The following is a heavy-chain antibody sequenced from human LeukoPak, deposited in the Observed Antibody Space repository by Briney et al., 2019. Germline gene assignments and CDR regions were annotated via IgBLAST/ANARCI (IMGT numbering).Heavy chain of an antibody. Sequence: SETLSLTCTVSSGSISSSSYYWGWIRQPPGKGLEWIGSIYYSGSTYYNPSLKSRVTISVDTSKNQFSLKLSSVTAADTAVYYCARLTKNDSGTYRFGKKKRGYMDVWGKGTTVTISS. V-gene: IGHV4-39*07. J-gene: IGHJ6*03. D-gene: IGHD3-10*01. CDR1: SGSISSSSYY. CDR3: ARLTKNDSGTYRFGKKKRGYMDV. CDR2: IYYSGST.